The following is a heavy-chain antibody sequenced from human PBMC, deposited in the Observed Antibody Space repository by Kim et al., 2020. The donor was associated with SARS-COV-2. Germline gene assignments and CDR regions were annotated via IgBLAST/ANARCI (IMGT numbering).Heavy chain of an antibody. J-gene: IGHJ4*02. V-gene: IGHV1-24*01. D-gene: IGHD1-26*01. CDR1: GYTLTELS. CDR3: ATAPLTLIVGAYFDY. Sequence: ASVKVSCKVSGYTLTELSMHWVRQAPGKGLEWMGGFDPEDGETIYAQKCQGRVTMTEDTSTDTAYMELSSLRSEDTAVYYCATAPLTLIVGAYFDYWGQGTLVTVSS. CDR2: FDPEDGET.